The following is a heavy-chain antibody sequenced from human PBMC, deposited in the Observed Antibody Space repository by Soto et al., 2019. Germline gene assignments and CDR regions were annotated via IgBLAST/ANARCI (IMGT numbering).Heavy chain of an antibody. CDR1: GGSLRNSV. CDR2: VIPILGKA. Sequence: QVQLVQSGAEVKKPGSSVKVSCTASGGSLRNSVISWVRQAPAQRLEWMGGVIPILGKANYAQKFQGRVTMSADEATSTSYMDLISLSPDYWAVYYCARLGHPGHWGRGTRVIVSS. J-gene: IGHJ4*02. V-gene: IGHV1-69*01. CDR3: ARLGHPGH.